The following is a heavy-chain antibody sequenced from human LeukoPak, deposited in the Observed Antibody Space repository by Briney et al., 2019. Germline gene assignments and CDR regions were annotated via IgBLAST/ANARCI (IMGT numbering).Heavy chain of an antibody. Sequence: ASVKVSCKASGYTFSSYDISWVRQAPGQGLEWMGWISAYNRNTKYAQKFQGRVTMTTDTSTTTAYLEVRSLRSDDTAVYYCARDPSNMVTTQGWFDPWGQGTLVTVSS. V-gene: IGHV1-18*01. CDR2: ISAYNRNT. J-gene: IGHJ5*02. CDR1: GYTFSSYD. CDR3: ARDPSNMVTTQGWFDP. D-gene: IGHD2-21*02.